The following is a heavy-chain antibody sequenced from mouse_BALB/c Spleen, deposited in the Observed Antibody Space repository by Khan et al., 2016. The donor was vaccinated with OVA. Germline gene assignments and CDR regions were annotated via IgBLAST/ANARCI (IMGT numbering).Heavy chain of an antibody. D-gene: IGHD3-1*01. Sequence: VQLQQSGAELVRPGTSVKLSCKAAGYTFTNYWIGWVKQRPGHGLAWIGDIFPGGGYTKYNEQFKGKATLTADTSSSTAYMQVSSLTSEESASYCCASRVAARATCDYFDYWGQGTTRTVSS. CDR1: GYTFTNYW. J-gene: IGHJ2*01. V-gene: IGHV1-63*02. CDR3: ASRVAARATCDYFDY. CDR2: IFPGGGYT.